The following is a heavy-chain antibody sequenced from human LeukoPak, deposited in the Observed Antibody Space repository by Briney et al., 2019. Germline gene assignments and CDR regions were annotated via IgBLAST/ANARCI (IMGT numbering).Heavy chain of an antibody. CDR2: IKRNIDSGAI. CDR1: GFTFSEAW. Sequence: GGSLRLSCAVSGFTFSEAWMNWVRQAPGKGLEWVARIKRNIDSGAIDYAASVKGRFTISRDDSKNTVYLQMNSLTTEDTAVYYCGLGSGRSDFDYWGQGTLVTVSS. V-gene: IGHV3-15*01. J-gene: IGHJ4*02. CDR3: GLGSGRSDFDY. D-gene: IGHD3-10*01.